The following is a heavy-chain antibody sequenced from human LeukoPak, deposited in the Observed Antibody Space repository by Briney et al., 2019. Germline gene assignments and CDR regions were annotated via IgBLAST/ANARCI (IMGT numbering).Heavy chain of an antibody. CDR3: ARQPPFDYEAAAFDI. V-gene: IGHV4-61*05. Sequence: SETLSLTCTVSGGSISSSSYYWGWIRQPPGTGLEWIGYIYYSGSTNYNPSLKSRVTISVDTSKNQFSLKLSSVTAADTAVYYCARQPPFDYEAAAFDIWGQGTMVTVSS. CDR2: IYYSGST. J-gene: IGHJ3*02. CDR1: GGSISSSSYY. D-gene: IGHD3-9*01.